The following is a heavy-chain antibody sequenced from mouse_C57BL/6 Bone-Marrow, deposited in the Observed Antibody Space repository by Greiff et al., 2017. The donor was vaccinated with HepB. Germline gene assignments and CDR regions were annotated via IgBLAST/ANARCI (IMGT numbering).Heavy chain of an antibody. J-gene: IGHJ4*01. CDR2: ISDGGSYT. V-gene: IGHV5-4*03. D-gene: IGHD4-1*02. Sequence: EVMLVESGGGLVKPGGSLKLSCAASGFTFSSYAMSWVRQTPEKRLEWVATISDGGSYTYYPDNVKGRFTISRDNAKNNLYLQMSHLKSEDTAMYYCASSTYYYAMDYWGQGTSVTVSS. CDR1: GFTFSSYA. CDR3: ASSTYYYAMDY.